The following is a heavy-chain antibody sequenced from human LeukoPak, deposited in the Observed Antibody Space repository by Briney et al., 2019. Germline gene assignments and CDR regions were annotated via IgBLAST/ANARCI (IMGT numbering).Heavy chain of an antibody. CDR1: GFTFSNYA. Sequence: GGSLRLSCAASGFTFSNYAMSWARQAPGKGLEWVSILYSGSDTYYADSVKGRFTISRDSSKNMLFLHMNSLRAEDTAVYYCARVGDHFHWYLDLWGRGTLVTVSS. J-gene: IGHJ2*01. D-gene: IGHD3-3*02. CDR3: ARVGDHFHWYLDL. CDR2: LYSGSDT. V-gene: IGHV3-23*03.